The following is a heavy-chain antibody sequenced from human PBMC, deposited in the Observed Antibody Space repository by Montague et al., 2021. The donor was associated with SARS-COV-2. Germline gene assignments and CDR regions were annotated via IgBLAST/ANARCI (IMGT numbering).Heavy chain of an antibody. Sequence: SETLSLTCTVSGGSISSSSYYWGWIRQPPGKGLEWIGSIYYSGSTYYNPSLKSRVTISVDTSKNQFSLKLSSLTAADTAVYYCASPTYYYDSSGSDAFAIWGQGTMVTVSS. D-gene: IGHD3-22*01. CDR1: GGSISSSSYY. V-gene: IGHV4-39*01. J-gene: IGHJ3*02. CDR2: IYYSGST. CDR3: ASPTYYYDSSGSDAFAI.